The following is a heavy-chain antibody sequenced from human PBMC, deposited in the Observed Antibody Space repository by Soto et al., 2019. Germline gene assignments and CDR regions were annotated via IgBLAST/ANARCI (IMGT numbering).Heavy chain of an antibody. V-gene: IGHV3-48*02. CDR2: ISSSSSTI. D-gene: IGHD2-15*01. CDR3: ARGPLYCSGGSCYSPFDY. J-gene: IGHJ4*02. Sequence: EVQLVESGGGLVQPGGSLRLSCAASGFTFSSYSMNWVRQAPGKGLEWVSYISSSSSTIYYADSVKGRFTISRDNAKNSLYLQMNSLRDEDRAVYYCARGPLYCSGGSCYSPFDYWGQGTLVTVSS. CDR1: GFTFSSYS.